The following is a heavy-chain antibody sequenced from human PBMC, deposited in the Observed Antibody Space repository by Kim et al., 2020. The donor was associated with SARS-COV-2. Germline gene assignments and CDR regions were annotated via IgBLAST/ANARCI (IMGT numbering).Heavy chain of an antibody. V-gene: IGHV4-31*03. CDR2: IYYSGST. CDR1: GGSISSGGYY. Sequence: SETLSLTCTVSGGSISSGGYYWSWIRQHPGKGLEWIGYIYYSGSTYYNPSLKSRVTISVDTSKNQFSLKLSSVTAADTAVYYCARAPVGIQLWLSPAYYFDYWGQGTLVTVSS. D-gene: IGHD5-18*01. CDR3: ARAPVGIQLWLSPAYYFDY. J-gene: IGHJ4*02.